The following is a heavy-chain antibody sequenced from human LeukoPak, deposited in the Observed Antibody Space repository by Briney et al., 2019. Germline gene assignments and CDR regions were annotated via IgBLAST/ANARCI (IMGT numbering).Heavy chain of an antibody. D-gene: IGHD6-13*01. V-gene: IGHV3-21*01. J-gene: IGHJ4*02. CDR3: ARTANFAAGYYIDY. CDR1: GFTFSSYT. Sequence: GSLRLSCAASGFTFSSYTMNWVRQAPGKGLEWVSSVSGSSRHKYYADSVKGRFTISRDNAKNSLYLQMNSLRAEDTAVYYCARTANFAAGYYIDYWGQGTLVTVSS. CDR2: VSGSSRHK.